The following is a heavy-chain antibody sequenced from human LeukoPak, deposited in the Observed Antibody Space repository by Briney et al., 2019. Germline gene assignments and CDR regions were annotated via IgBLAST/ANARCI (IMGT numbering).Heavy chain of an antibody. CDR2: INAGNGNT. D-gene: IGHD3-22*01. CDR3: ARGTGGYYYYDPLDY. Sequence: WASVKVSCKASGYTFTSYAMHWVRQAPGQRLEWMGWINAGNGNTKYSQKFQGRVTITRDTSASTAYMELSSLRSEDTAVYYCARGTGGYYYYDPLDYWGQGTLVTVSS. J-gene: IGHJ4*02. CDR1: GYTFTSYA. V-gene: IGHV1-3*01.